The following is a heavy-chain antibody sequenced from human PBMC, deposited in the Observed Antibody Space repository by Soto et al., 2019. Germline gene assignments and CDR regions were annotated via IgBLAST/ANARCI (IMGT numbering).Heavy chain of an antibody. CDR1: GFIFTSYA. V-gene: IGHV3-21*05. D-gene: IGHD5-18*01. J-gene: IGHJ6*02. Sequence: GGSLRLSCAASGFIFTSYAINWVRQAPGKGLEWVSYISSSSSFIYYADSVKGRFTISRDNAKNSLYLQMNSLRAEDTAVYYCARDTEPSGYSYGPYYYYGMDVWGQGTTVTVSS. CDR3: ARDTEPSGYSYGPYYYYGMDV. CDR2: ISSSSSFI.